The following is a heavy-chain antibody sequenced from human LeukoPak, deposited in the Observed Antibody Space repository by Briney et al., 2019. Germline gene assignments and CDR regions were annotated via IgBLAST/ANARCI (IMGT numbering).Heavy chain of an antibody. V-gene: IGHV3-64D*06. J-gene: IGHJ6*02. CDR1: GFTFSNYA. Sequence: GGSLRLSCSASGFTFSNYAMHWVRQAPGKGLEYVSAITINIDRTFYADSVQGRFTTSRDNSSNKLYLQMRSLRPEDTAVYYCARERWERPDKNGMDVWGQGTTVTVSS. CDR2: ITINIDRT. D-gene: IGHD1-26*01. CDR3: ARERWERPDKNGMDV.